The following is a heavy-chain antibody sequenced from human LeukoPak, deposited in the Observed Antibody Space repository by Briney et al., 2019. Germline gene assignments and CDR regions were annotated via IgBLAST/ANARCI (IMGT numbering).Heavy chain of an antibody. CDR1: GFTFSNAW. CDR3: TTYYYDSTSDFGY. J-gene: IGHJ4*02. Sequence: GGSLRLSCAASGFTFSNAWMSWVRQAPGKGLEWVARIKSKTDGGTTDYAAPVKGRFTISRDDSKNMVYLQMISLQTEDTAVYYCTTYYYDSTSDFGYWGQGTLVTVFS. V-gene: IGHV3-15*01. CDR2: IKSKTDGGTT. D-gene: IGHD3-22*01.